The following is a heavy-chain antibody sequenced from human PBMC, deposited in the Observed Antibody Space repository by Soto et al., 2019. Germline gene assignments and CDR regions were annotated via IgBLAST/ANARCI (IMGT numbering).Heavy chain of an antibody. V-gene: IGHV3-15*01. J-gene: IGHJ4*02. CDR3: CHSDYHHLDY. D-gene: IGHD5-12*01. Sequence: EVQIVESGGGLVKPGGSLRLSCATSGFTFSDAYMGWVRQAPGKGLEWVGRILSKNGGETVDYAAPVKGRFAISRDDSEGVVYLQMNSLRAEDTAVYYCCHSDYHHLDYWGQGTLVTVSS. CDR2: ILSKNGGETV. CDR1: GFTFSDAY.